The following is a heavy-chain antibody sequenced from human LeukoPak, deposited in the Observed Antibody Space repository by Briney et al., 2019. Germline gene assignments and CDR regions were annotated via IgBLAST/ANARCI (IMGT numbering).Heavy chain of an antibody. Sequence: GRSLRLSCAASGFTFSSCAMSWVRQAPGKGLEWVSAISGSGGRTYYAGSVKGRFTISRDNSKNTLFLQMNSLRAEDTAVYYCAKGTYSSSPRDYWGQGTLVTVSS. D-gene: IGHD6-6*01. CDR1: GFTFSSCA. J-gene: IGHJ4*02. CDR3: AKGTYSSSPRDY. V-gene: IGHV3-23*01. CDR2: ISGSGGRT.